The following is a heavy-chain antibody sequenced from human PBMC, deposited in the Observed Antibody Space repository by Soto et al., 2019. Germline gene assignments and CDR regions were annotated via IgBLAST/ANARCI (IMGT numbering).Heavy chain of an antibody. CDR3: AKLGFVLMELYYFHQ. CDR2: ISGNSGKT. D-gene: IGHD2-8*01. V-gene: IGHV3-23*01. CDR1: GFTFSSYA. J-gene: IGHJ4*01. Sequence: GGSLRLSCTASGFTFSSYAMSWVRQAPGKELEWVSTISGNSGKTNYAESVKGRFSISRDNSKNTVHLQLDSLRAEDTAVYFCAKLGFVLMELYYFHQWGQGTLVTVSS.